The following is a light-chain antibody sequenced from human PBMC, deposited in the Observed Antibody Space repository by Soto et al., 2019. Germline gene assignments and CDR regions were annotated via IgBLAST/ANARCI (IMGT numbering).Light chain of an antibody. CDR3: QQSYSTPRT. Sequence: DIQLTQSPSFLSASVGDRVTITCRASQGISSFLVWYQQKPGRAPKVLIYAASTLQSGVPSRFSGSGSGTDFTLTISSLQPEDFATYYCQQSYSTPRTFGQGTKVDIK. J-gene: IGKJ1*01. CDR2: AAS. CDR1: QGISSF. V-gene: IGKV1-39*01.